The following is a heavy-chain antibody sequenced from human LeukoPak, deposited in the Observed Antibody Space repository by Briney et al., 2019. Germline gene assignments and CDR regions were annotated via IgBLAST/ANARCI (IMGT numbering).Heavy chain of an antibody. CDR3: AAYDILSGSVY. CDR1: GYTFTDYH. CDR2: INPNSGDT. D-gene: IGHD3-9*01. V-gene: IGHV1-2*02. Sequence: ASVKVSCKASGYTFTDYHMHWLRQAPGQGLEWMGWINPNSGDTYSAQKFQGRVTMTRDTSISSGNMVLSRLKSEDTAVYYCAAYDILSGSVYWGQGSLVTVSS. J-gene: IGHJ4*02.